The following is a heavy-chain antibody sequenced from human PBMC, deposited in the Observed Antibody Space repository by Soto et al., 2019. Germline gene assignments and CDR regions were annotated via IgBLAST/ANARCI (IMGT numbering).Heavy chain of an antibody. J-gene: IGHJ4*02. CDR1: GGSISSGGYS. V-gene: IGHV4-30-2*01. D-gene: IGHD5-12*01. Sequence: SETLSLTCAVSGGSISSGGYSWSWIRQPPGKGLEWIGYIYHSGSTYYNPSLKSRITISVDRSKNQFSLKLSSVTAADTAVYYCAAGGGLPRYYWGQGTLVTVSS. CDR2: IYHSGST. CDR3: AAGGGLPRYY.